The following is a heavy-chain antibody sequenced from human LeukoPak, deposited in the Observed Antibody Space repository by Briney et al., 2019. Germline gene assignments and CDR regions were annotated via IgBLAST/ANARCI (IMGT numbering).Heavy chain of an antibody. D-gene: IGHD6-6*01. J-gene: IGHJ4*02. V-gene: IGHV5-51*01. CDR1: GYTFTNYW. Sequence: GESLKISCMVSGYTFTNYWIDWVRQMLGKGLEWMGVIFPDDSEIRYSPSFQGQVTISADKSISTAYLQWSGLKASGTAMYYCARDGGSSSWFDYWGQGTLVTVSS. CDR2: IFPDDSEI. CDR3: ARDGGSSSWFDY.